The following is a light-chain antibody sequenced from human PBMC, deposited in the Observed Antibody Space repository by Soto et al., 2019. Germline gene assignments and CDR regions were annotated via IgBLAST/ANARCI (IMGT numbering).Light chain of an antibody. CDR2: GAS. Sequence: ENVLAQSPATLSLSPGERATLSCRASQSVGRYLAWFQQKPGQAPRLLIQGASSRATGIPDRFTGSGSGTDFTLTINRLEPEDFVVYYCQQYGGMWTFGQGTKVDIK. V-gene: IGKV3-20*01. J-gene: IGKJ1*01. CDR3: QQYGGMWT. CDR1: QSVGRY.